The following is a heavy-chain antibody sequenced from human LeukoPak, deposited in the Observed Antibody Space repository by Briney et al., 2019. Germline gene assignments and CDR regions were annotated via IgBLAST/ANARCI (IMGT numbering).Heavy chain of an antibody. J-gene: IGHJ4*02. Sequence: SETLSLTCTVSGGSISSYYWGWIRQPPGKGLEWIGSIYYSGSTYYNPSLKSRVTISVDTSKNQFSLKLSSVTAADTAVYYCARLGFGYSYFDYWGQGTLVTVSS. CDR3: ARLGFGYSYFDY. CDR2: IYYSGST. CDR1: GGSISSYY. V-gene: IGHV4-39*01. D-gene: IGHD2-15*01.